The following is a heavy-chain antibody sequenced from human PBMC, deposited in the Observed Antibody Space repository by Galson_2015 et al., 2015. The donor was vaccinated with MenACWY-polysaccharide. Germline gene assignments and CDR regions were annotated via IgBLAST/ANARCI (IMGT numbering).Heavy chain of an antibody. Sequence: SLTLSCAASGFTFRSYWMHWVRPAPGKGLVWVSRISRDESSPRYAYSVKGRFTISRENAKNTLHLQMNSLRVEDAAVDYCARVQGGYRNVWHHPYYFDYWGQGTLVTVSS. D-gene: IGHD6-13*01. CDR1: GFTFRSYW. J-gene: IGHJ4*02. CDR2: ISRDESSP. CDR3: ARVQGGYRNVWHHPYYFDY. V-gene: IGHV3-74*01.